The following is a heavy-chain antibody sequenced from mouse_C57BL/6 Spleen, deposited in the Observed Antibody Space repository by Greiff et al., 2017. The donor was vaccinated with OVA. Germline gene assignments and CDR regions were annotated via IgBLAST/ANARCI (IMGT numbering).Heavy chain of an antibody. CDR1: GYAFTNYL. J-gene: IGHJ1*03. CDR3: ARYYGSSGWYFDV. D-gene: IGHD1-1*01. Sequence: QVQLQQSGAELVRPGTSVKVSCKASGYAFTNYLIEWVKQRPGQGLEWIGVINPGSGGTNYNEKFKGKATLTADESSSTAYMQLSSLTSEDSAVYFCARYYGSSGWYFDVWGTGTTVTVSS. V-gene: IGHV1-54*01. CDR2: INPGSGGT.